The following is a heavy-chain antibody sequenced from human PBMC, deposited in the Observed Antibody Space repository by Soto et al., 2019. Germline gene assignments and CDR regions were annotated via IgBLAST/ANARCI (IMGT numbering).Heavy chain of an antibody. CDR2: VSYDGRVQ. CDR3: AKAISPNAGKWYFDL. CDR1: GFTFNNYG. V-gene: IGHV3-30*18. J-gene: IGHJ2*01. D-gene: IGHD3-9*01. Sequence: QVQLVESGGGVVQPGASLRLSCAASGFTFNNYGMHWVRQAPGEGLEWVAVVSYDGRVQYYADSAKGRFTISRDNSKNTLYLEMNSLRDDDTAIYYCAKAISPNAGKWYFDLWGRGTLVTVSS.